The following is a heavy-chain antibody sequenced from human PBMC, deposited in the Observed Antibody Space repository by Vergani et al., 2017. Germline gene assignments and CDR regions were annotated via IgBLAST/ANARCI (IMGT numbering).Heavy chain of an antibody. Sequence: QVQLQESGPGLVKPSPTLSLTCTVSGGSISSGGYYWSWLRQHPGKGLEWIGYIYYSGSTYYNPSLKSRVTISVDTSKNKFSLTLSSVTAAGTAVYYCARGAGAAGDYANYGMDVWGQGTTVTVSS. CDR1: GGSISSGGYY. CDR3: ARGAGAAGDYANYGMDV. D-gene: IGHD4-17*01. J-gene: IGHJ6*02. CDR2: IYYSGST. V-gene: IGHV4-31*03.